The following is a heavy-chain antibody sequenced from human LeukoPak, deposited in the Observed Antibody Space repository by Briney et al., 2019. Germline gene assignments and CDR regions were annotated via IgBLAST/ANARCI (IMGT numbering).Heavy chain of an antibody. J-gene: IGHJ4*02. Sequence: SQTLSLTCTVSGGSISSGSYYWSWIRQPAGKGLEWIGRIYTSGSTNYNPSLKSRVTISVDTSKNQFSLKLSSVTAADTAVYYCARHREMVRGVILYFDYWGQGTLVTVSS. V-gene: IGHV4-61*02. CDR1: GGSISSGSYY. CDR2: IYTSGST. D-gene: IGHD3-10*01. CDR3: ARHREMVRGVILYFDY.